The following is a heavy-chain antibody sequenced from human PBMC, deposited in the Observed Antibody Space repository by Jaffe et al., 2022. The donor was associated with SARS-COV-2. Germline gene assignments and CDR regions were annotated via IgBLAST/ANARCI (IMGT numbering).Heavy chain of an antibody. J-gene: IGHJ4*02. CDR1: GFTFSSYW. V-gene: IGHV3-7*01. D-gene: IGHD1-7*01. CDR2: IKQDGSEK. CDR3: ARVRISNWNWRGYYFDY. Sequence: EVQLVESGGGLVQPGGSLRLSCAASGFTFSSYWMSWVRQAPGKGLEWVANIKQDGSEKYYVDSVKGRFTISRDNAKNSLYLQMNSLRAEDTAVYYCARVRISNWNWRGYYFDYWGQGTLVTVSS.